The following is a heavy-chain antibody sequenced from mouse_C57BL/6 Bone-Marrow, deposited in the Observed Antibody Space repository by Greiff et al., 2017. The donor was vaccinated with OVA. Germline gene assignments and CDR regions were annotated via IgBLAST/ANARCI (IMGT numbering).Heavy chain of an antibody. Sequence: QVQLKESGAELARPGASVKLSCKASGYTFTSYGISWVKQRTGQGLEWIGEIYPRSGNTYYNEKFKGKATLTADKSSSTAYMELRILTSEDSAVYFRAGTFWFAYWGQGTLVTVSA. J-gene: IGHJ3*01. CDR1: GYTFTSYG. V-gene: IGHV1-81*01. D-gene: IGHD4-1*01. CDR3: AGTFWFAY. CDR2: IYPRSGNT.